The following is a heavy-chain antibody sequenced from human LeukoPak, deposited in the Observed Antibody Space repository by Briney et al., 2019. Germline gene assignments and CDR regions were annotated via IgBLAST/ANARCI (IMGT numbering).Heavy chain of an antibody. J-gene: IGHJ4*02. D-gene: IGHD6-13*01. CDR3: ARVGTIAAAGTYDY. V-gene: IGHV3-11*05. Sequence: GGSLRLSCAASGFTFSDYYMSWIRQAPGKGLGWVSYIGSSGSFTNYADSVKGRFTISRDNTKNSLYPQMNSLRPEDTAVYYCARVGTIAAAGTYDYWGQGTLVAVSS. CDR1: GFTFSDYY. CDR2: IGSSGSFT.